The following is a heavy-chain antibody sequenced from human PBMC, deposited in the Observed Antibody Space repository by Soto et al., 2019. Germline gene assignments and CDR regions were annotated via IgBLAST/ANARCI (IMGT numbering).Heavy chain of an antibody. CDR2: ISEDGDIT. Sequence: GGSLRLSCSVFGFTFSNSYMHWVRQTPEKGLQYVSSISEDGDITYYPDSVKGRFTISRDNSKSTVYLQMSSLRVEDTGVYYCVKDRFVDYWGQGVLVTVSS. CDR3: VKDRFVDY. CDR1: GFTFSNSY. J-gene: IGHJ4*02. V-gene: IGHV3-64D*06.